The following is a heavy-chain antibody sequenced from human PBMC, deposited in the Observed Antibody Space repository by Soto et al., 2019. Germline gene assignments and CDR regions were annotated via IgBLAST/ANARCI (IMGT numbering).Heavy chain of an antibody. CDR2: IWYDGTNK. V-gene: IGHV3-33*01. CDR3: ARDAEQWLAAYYYDY. CDR1: GFTFSIYG. J-gene: IGHJ4*02. Sequence: QVQLVESGGGVVQPGRSLRLSCAASGFTFSIYGMHWVRQAPGKGLEWVAVIWYDGTNKYYADSVKGRFTISRDNSKDTLYLQMTSLRAEDTAVYYCARDAEQWLAAYYYDYWGQGTLVTVSS. D-gene: IGHD6-19*01.